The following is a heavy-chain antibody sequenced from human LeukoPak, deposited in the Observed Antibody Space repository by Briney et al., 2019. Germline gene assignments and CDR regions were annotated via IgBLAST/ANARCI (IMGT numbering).Heavy chain of an antibody. CDR2: INTNTGNP. Sequence: ASVKVSCKASGYTFTSYAMNWVRPAPGQGREWMGWINTNTGNPAYAQGFTGRFVFSLDTSASTAYLQISSLKAEDTAVYYCARDHGSQRYWFDPWGQGTLVTVSS. CDR3: ARDHGSQRYWFDP. V-gene: IGHV7-4-1*02. J-gene: IGHJ5*02. CDR1: GYTFTSYA. D-gene: IGHD1-26*01.